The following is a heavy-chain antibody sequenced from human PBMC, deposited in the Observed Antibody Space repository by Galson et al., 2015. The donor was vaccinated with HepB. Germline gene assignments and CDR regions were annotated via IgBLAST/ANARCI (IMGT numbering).Heavy chain of an antibody. CDR2: INHSGSI. J-gene: IGHJ4*02. Sequence: ETLSLTCAVYGGSFSGYYWSWIRQPPGKGLEWIGEINHSGSINYNPSLKSRVTISVDTSKNQFSLKLSSVTAADTAVYYCARVGAMAAAGGTDYWGQGTLVTVSS. V-gene: IGHV4-34*01. CDR1: GGSFSGYY. CDR3: ARVGAMAAAGGTDY. D-gene: IGHD6-13*01.